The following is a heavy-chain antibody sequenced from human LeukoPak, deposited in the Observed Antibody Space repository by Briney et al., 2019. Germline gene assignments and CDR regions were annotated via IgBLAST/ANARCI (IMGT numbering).Heavy chain of an antibody. CDR2: INQEGSEK. J-gene: IGHJ4*02. Sequence: GGSLRLSCAASGFTFSSYWMTWVRQAPGKGLEWVANINQEGSEKYYVDSVKGRFTISRDNAKNSLYLQMNSLRAEDTALYYCARRYCSGSTCYPYFDYWGQGTLVTVSS. V-gene: IGHV3-7*01. CDR3: ARRYCSGSTCYPYFDY. CDR1: GFTFSSYW. D-gene: IGHD2-2*01.